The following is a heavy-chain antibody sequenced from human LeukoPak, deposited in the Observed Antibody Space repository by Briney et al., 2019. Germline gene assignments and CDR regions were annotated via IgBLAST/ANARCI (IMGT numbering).Heavy chain of an antibody. Sequence: GGSLRLSCAASGFTLSGYSINSVRQAPGKWLGWASSTSSSGSYIYYADSVKGRFTISRDNAKNSLYLQMDSLRVEDTAVYYCARDLSSSTSCYTYWGQGTLVTASS. CDR2: TSSSGSYI. V-gene: IGHV3-21*01. CDR3: ARDLSSSTSCYTY. D-gene: IGHD2-2*02. J-gene: IGHJ4*02. CDR1: GFTLSGYS.